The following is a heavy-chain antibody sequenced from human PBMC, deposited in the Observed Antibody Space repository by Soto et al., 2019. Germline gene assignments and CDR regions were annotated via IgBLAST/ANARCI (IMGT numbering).Heavy chain of an antibody. J-gene: IGHJ6*02. V-gene: IGHV4-4*02. CDR1: GGSISSSNW. CDR2: IYHSGST. CDR3: ARGGGSIKGEQWLRLRYYYYYGMDV. D-gene: IGHD6-19*01. Sequence: SETLSLTCAVSGGSISSSNWWSWVRQPPGKGLEWIGEIYHSGSTNYNPSLKSRVTISVDKSKNQFSLKLSSVTAADTAVYYCARGGGSIKGEQWLRLRYYYYYGMDVWGQGTTVTVSS.